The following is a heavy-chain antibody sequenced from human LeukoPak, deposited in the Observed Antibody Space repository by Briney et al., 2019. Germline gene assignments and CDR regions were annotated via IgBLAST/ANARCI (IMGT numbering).Heavy chain of an antibody. CDR3: ARSRRITTMVSFDY. V-gene: IGHV1-18*01. D-gene: IGHD5-18*01. Sequence: ASVKVSCKASGYTFTTYGISWVRQAPGQGLEWMGWISAYNGNTNYTQKLQGRVTMTTDKFTSTAYTELRSLRSDDTAVYYCARSRRITTMVSFDYWGQGTLVTVSS. CDR2: ISAYNGNT. J-gene: IGHJ4*02. CDR1: GYTFTTYG.